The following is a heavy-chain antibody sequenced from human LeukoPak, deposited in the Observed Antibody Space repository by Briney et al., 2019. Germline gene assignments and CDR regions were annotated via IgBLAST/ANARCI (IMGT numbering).Heavy chain of an antibody. V-gene: IGHV1-18*01. J-gene: IGHJ6*03. Sequence: GASVKVSCKASGYTFTSYGISWVRQAPGQGLEWMGWISAYNGNTNYAQKLQGRVTMTTDTSTSTAYMELRSLRSDDTAVYYCARDIRFLEWLLDYYYYYMDVWGKGTTVTVSS. CDR2: ISAYNGNT. D-gene: IGHD3-3*01. CDR1: GYTFTSYG. CDR3: ARDIRFLEWLLDYYYYYMDV.